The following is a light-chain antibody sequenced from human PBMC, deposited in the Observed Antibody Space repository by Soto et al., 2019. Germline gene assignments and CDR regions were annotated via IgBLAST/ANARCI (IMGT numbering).Light chain of an antibody. CDR1: QSITIN. V-gene: IGKV3-15*01. J-gene: IGKJ1*01. Sequence: EILMTQSPATLSVSPGERATLSCRASQSITINLAWYQQRPGQAPRLLIYGASTRATGIPARFSGSGSGTEFTLNISSLQSEDFGIYYCQQYDNWPPWTFGQGTKVEIK. CDR2: GAS. CDR3: QQYDNWPPWT.